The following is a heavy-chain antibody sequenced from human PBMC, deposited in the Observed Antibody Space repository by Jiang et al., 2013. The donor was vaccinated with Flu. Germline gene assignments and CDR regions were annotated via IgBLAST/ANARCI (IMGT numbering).Heavy chain of an antibody. J-gene: IGHJ5*02. D-gene: IGHD6-19*01. CDR1: GGSISSYY. V-gene: IGHV4-59*01. CDR3: ARGKRSQWLNWFDP. CDR2: IYYSGST. Sequence: GPGLVKPSETLSLTCTVSGGSISSYYWSWIRQPPGKGLEWIGYIYYSGSTNYNPSLKSRVTISVDTSKNQFSLKLSSVTAADTAVYYCARGKRSQWLNWFDPWGPGEPWSPSPQ.